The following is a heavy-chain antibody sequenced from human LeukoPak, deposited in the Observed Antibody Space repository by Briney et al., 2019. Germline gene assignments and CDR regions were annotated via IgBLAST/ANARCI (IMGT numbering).Heavy chain of an antibody. CDR2: IYSGGST. V-gene: IGHV3-66*01. Sequence: GGSLRLSCAASGFSISHYYMSWVRQAPGKGLEWVSVIYSGGSTYYADSVKGRFTISRDNSKNTLYLQMNSLRAEDTAVYYCARERQLVGADYWGQGTLVTVSS. J-gene: IGHJ4*02. CDR3: ARERQLVGADY. D-gene: IGHD1-26*01. CDR1: GFSISHYY.